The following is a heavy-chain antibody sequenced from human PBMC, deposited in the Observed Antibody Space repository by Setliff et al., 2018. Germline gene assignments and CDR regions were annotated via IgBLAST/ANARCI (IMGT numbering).Heavy chain of an antibody. CDR3: ARHVGIRGRGYNYYYYYMDV. Sequence: SETLSLTCTVSGGSLRDSAIFWGWIRQPPGKGLEWIGSTYYNGDTYHNPSLKSRVTMSVDTSRNQFSPKLSSVTAADTALYYCARHVGIRGRGYNYYYYYMDVWGKGTTVTVSS. J-gene: IGHJ6*03. V-gene: IGHV4-39*01. D-gene: IGHD3-10*01. CDR2: TYYNGDT. CDR1: GGSLRDSAIF.